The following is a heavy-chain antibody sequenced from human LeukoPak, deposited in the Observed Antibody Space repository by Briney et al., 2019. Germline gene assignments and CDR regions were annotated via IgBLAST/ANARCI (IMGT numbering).Heavy chain of an antibody. CDR1: GFTFSRYG. D-gene: IGHD2-21*01. J-gene: IGHJ4*02. CDR3: AKAPVTSCRGAYCYPFDS. Sequence: GGSLRLSCAATGFTFSRYGMTWVRQAPGKWLEWVSGISGSGGSTYHADSVRGRFTISRDNSKNTLYLQMNSLRAEDAAVYFCAKAPVTSCRGAYCYPFDSWGQGTLATVSS. V-gene: IGHV3-23*01. CDR2: ISGSGGST.